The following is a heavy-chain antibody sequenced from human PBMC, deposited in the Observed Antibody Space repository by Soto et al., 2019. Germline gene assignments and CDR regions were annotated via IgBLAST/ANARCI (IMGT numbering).Heavy chain of an antibody. CDR2: IIPILGIA. CDR3: AISSGWYQGYFQH. D-gene: IGHD6-19*01. V-gene: IGHV1-69*02. Sequence: ASVKVSCKASGGTFSSYTISWVRQAPGQGLEWMGRIIPILGIANYAQKFQGRVTITADKSTSTAYMELSSLRSEDTAVYYCAISSGWYQGYFQHWGQGTLVTVSS. CDR1: GGTFSSYT. J-gene: IGHJ1*01.